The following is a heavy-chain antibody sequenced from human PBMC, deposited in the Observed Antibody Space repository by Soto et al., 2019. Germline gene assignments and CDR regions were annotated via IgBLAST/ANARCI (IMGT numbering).Heavy chain of an antibody. CDR2: ISYDGSNK. D-gene: IGHD5-18*01. CDR1: GFTFSSYG. J-gene: IGHJ6*02. V-gene: IGHV3-30*18. Sequence: QVQLVESGGGVVQPGRSPRLSCAASGFTFSSYGMHWVRQAPGKGLEWVAVISYDGSNKYYADSVKGRFTISRDNSKNTLYLQMNSLRAEDTAVYYCAKDRLYSYGYYYYYGMDVWGQGTTVTVSS. CDR3: AKDRLYSYGYYYYYGMDV.